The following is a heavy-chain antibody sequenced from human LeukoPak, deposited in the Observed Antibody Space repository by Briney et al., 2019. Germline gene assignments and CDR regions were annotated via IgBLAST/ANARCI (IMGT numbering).Heavy chain of an antibody. CDR2: ISSSSSTI. J-gene: IGHJ6*03. CDR1: GFTFSSYS. V-gene: IGHV3-48*01. CDR3: ARAYGDYSKYYYYYYMDV. D-gene: IGHD4-17*01. Sequence: PGGSLRLSCAASGFTFSSYSMNWVRQAPGKGLEWVSYISSSSSTIYYADSVKGRFTISRDNAKNSLYLQMNSLRAEDTAVYYCARAYGDYSKYYYYYYMDVWGKGTTVTVSS.